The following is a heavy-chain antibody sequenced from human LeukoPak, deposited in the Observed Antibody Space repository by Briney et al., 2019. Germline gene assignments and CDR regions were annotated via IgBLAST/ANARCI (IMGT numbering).Heavy chain of an antibody. CDR1: GYTSTNSG. J-gene: IGHJ4*02. D-gene: IGHD6-19*01. CDR2: ISAYNGDT. V-gene: IGHV1-18*01. CDR3: AGGTVSGGSPFDY. Sequence: ASVKVSCKASGYTSTNSGISWVRQAPGQGLEWMGWISAYNGDTNYAQNLQGRVTMTTDTPTGTAHMELRRLRSDDTAGYYCAGGTVSGGSPFDYWGQGTLVTVSS.